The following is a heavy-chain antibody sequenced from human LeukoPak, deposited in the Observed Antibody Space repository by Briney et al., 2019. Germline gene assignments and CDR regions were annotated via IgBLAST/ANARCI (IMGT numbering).Heavy chain of an antibody. Sequence: GGSLRLSCAASGFTFDRHTMHWVRQPSGKGLEWVSLIGWDGTNIDYADSVKGRFTISRDNSKNTLYLQMNSLRAEDTAVYYCAKGRIVGATVSYYFDYWGQGTLVTVSS. CDR3: AKGRIVGATVSYYFDY. CDR1: GFTFDRHT. D-gene: IGHD1-26*01. J-gene: IGHJ4*02. CDR2: IGWDGTNI. V-gene: IGHV3-43*01.